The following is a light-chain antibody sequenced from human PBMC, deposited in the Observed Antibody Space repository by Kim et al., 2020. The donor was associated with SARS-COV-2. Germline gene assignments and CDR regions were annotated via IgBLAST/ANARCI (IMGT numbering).Light chain of an antibody. CDR1: GSDVGHYNY. CDR2: DVS. CDR3: SSYTSNSTYV. V-gene: IGLV2-14*03. Sequence: GQSITISFTGTGSDVGHYNYVSWYQQHPGKAPKLMIYDVSNRPSGASDRFSGSKSDNTASLTISGLQAEDEADYYCSSYTSNSTYVFGTGTKVTVL. J-gene: IGLJ1*01.